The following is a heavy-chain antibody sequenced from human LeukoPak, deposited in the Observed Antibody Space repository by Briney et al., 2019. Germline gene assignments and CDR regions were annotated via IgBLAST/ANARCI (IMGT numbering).Heavy chain of an antibody. CDR3: AKDVVRGSGRINWFDP. CDR2: IIPIFGTA. Sequence: ASVKVSCKASGGTFSSYAISWVRQAPGQGLEWMGGIIPIFGTANYAQKFQGRVTITADESTSTAYMELSSLRSEDTAVYYCAKDVVRGSGRINWFDPWGQGTLVTVSS. D-gene: IGHD3-10*01. J-gene: IGHJ5*02. CDR1: GGTFSSYA. V-gene: IGHV1-69*13.